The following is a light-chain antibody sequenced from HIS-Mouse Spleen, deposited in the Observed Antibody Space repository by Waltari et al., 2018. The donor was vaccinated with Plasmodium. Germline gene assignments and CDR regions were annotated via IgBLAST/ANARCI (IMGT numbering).Light chain of an antibody. Sequence: DIQLTQSPSTMSASVGDRVTIPYRASQSISSWLAWYQQKPGKAPKLLIYKASSLESGVPSRFSGSGSGTEFTLTISSLQPDDFATYYCQQYNSYLITFGQGTRLEIK. V-gene: IGKV1-5*03. CDR3: QQYNSYLIT. CDR1: QSISSW. CDR2: KAS. J-gene: IGKJ5*01.